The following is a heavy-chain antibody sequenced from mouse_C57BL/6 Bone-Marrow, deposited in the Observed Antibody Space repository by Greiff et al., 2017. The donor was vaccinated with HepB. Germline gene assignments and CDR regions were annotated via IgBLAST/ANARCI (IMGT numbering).Heavy chain of an antibody. Sequence: QVHVKQPGAELVKPGASVKMSCKASGYTFTSYWITWVKQRPGQGLEWIGDIYPGSGSTNYNEKFKSKATLTVDTSSSTAYMQLSSLTSEDSAVYYCARGGMVLYYFDYWGQGTTLTVSS. CDR1: GYTFTSYW. J-gene: IGHJ2*01. V-gene: IGHV1-55*01. D-gene: IGHD2-3*01. CDR3: ARGGMVLYYFDY. CDR2: IYPGSGST.